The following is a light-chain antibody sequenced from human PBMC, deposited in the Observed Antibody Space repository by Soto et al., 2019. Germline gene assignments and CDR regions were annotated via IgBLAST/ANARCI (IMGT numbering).Light chain of an antibody. CDR2: AAS. CDR3: QKYTSAPLT. CDR1: QDISNY. J-gene: IGKJ4*01. V-gene: IGKV1-27*01. Sequence: EIKISEPPSSLSASIGERVTITCRTSQDISNYLAWYQQKPGKVPKLLVYAASTLQSGVPSRFSGSGSGTDFTLTISSLQPEDVATYYCQKYTSAPLTFGGGTKVDI.